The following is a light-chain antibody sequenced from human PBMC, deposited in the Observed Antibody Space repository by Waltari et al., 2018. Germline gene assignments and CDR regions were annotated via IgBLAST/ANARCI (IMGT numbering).Light chain of an antibody. Sequence: QSALTQPPSASGAPGQSVTISCTGTSSDVGVYNYAPRSPQHPAEAPNALIYEVSKRPSGVPDRFSGSKSGNTASLTVAGLQAEDEGDYYCSSYAGRNTLFGGGTKLTVL. CDR1: SSDVGVYNY. CDR2: EVS. J-gene: IGLJ2*01. V-gene: IGLV2-8*01. CDR3: SSYAGRNTL.